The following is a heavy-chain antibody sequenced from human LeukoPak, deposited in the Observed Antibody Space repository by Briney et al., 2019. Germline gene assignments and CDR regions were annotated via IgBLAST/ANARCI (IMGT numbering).Heavy chain of an antibody. CDR2: ISGSGGST. D-gene: IGHD3-22*01. V-gene: IGHV3-23*01. Sequence: GGSLRLSCAASGFTFSSYAMSWVRQAPGKGLEWVSAISGSGGSTYYADSVKGRFTISRDSSKNTLYLQMNSLRAEDTAVYYCAGRDYYDSGFDYWGQGTLVTVSS. J-gene: IGHJ4*02. CDR3: AGRDYYDSGFDY. CDR1: GFTFSSYA.